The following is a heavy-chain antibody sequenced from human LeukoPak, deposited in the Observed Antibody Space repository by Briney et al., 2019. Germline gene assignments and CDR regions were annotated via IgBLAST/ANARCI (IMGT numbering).Heavy chain of an antibody. D-gene: IGHD2-15*01. J-gene: IGHJ5*02. CDR3: ARGLGFVVVAATGWFDP. V-gene: IGHV4-39*07. CDR1: GGSISSGGYY. Sequence: SETLSLTCTVSGGSISSGGYYWSWIRQPPGKGLEWIGEINHSGSTNYNPSLKSRVTISVDTSKNQFSLKLSSVTAADTAVYYCARGLGFVVVAATGWFDPWGQGTLVTVSS. CDR2: INHSGST.